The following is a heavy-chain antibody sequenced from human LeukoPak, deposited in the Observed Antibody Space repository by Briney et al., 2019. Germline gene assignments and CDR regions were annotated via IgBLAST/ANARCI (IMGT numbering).Heavy chain of an antibody. CDR2: ISAGGGST. D-gene: IGHD5-24*01. CDR3: AKGRRDGYNYDY. V-gene: IGHV3-23*01. Sequence: GGSLRLSCAASGFTFSSYAMSWVRQAPGKGLEWVSAISAGGGSTYYADSVKGRFTISRDSSENTLYLQMNSLRAEDTAVYYCAKGRRDGYNYDYWGQGTPVTVSS. CDR1: GFTFSSYA. J-gene: IGHJ4*02.